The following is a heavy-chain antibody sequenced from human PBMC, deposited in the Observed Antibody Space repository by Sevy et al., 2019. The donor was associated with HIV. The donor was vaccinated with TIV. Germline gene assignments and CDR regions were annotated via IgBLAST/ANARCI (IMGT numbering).Heavy chain of an antibody. CDR2: IKQDGSEK. Sequence: GGSLRLSCAASGFTFISYWMSWVRQAPGKGLEWVANIKQDGSEKYYVDSVKGRFTISRDNAKNSLYLQMNSLRAEDTAVYYCASLIAVAELFDYWGQGTLVTVSS. CDR1: GFTFISYW. D-gene: IGHD6-19*01. V-gene: IGHV3-7*01. J-gene: IGHJ4*02. CDR3: ASLIAVAELFDY.